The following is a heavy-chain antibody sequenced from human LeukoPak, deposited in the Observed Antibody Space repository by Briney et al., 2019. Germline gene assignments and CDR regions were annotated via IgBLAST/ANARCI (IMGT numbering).Heavy chain of an antibody. D-gene: IGHD4-17*01. Sequence: GGSLRLSCAASGFSFSSFAMTWVRQAPGKGLEWVSSITGGHYATYNTDSVKGRFTISRDNAKNTLYLQMNSLRADDAAIYYCTKDPNGDYIGAFDPWGQGTLVTVSS. V-gene: IGHV3-23*01. CDR2: ITGGHYAT. CDR1: GFSFSSFA. CDR3: TKDPNGDYIGAFDP. J-gene: IGHJ5*02.